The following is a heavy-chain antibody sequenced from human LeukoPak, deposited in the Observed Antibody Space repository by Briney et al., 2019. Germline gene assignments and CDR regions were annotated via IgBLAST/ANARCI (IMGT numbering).Heavy chain of an antibody. V-gene: IGHV3-30*02. Sequence: GGSLRLSCAASGFDFSRYGMHWVRQAPGMGLEWVAFVRYDGVNKYYTDSVKGRFTISKDNAKNSLYLQMNSLTAEDTAVYYCARVAPGNGYFDYWGQGTLVTVSS. CDR2: VRYDGVNK. D-gene: IGHD6-13*01. CDR3: ARVAPGNGYFDY. J-gene: IGHJ4*02. CDR1: GFDFSRYG.